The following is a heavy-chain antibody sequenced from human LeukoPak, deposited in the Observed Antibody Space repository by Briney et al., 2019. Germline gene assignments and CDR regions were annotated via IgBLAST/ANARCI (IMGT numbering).Heavy chain of an antibody. CDR2: LAYDGTNQ. D-gene: IGHD2-8*01. V-gene: IGHV3-30*04. J-gene: IGHJ4*02. CDR1: GFTFNIYA. Sequence: GGSLRLSCATSGFTFNIYAMHWVRHAPGKGLEWVALLAYDGTNQYYADSVKGRFTISRDNSKNTVYLQMTNLRPEDAAVYYCAKGGPLGDTNRFDQWGQGTLVSVSS. CDR3: AKGGPLGDTNRFDQ.